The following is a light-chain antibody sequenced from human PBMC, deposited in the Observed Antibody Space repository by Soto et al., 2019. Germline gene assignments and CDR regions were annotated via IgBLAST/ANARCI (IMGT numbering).Light chain of an antibody. CDR3: QQYDSLPYT. V-gene: IGKV1-33*01. J-gene: IGKJ2*01. CDR1: QGISNY. CDR2: DAS. Sequence: DIQMTQSPSPLSASVGDRVTITCQASQGISNYLNWYQQKPGKAPKLLIYDASNLETGVPSRFSGSGSGTDFTSTINNLQPEDIAIYFCQQYDSLPYTFGRGTKLEIK.